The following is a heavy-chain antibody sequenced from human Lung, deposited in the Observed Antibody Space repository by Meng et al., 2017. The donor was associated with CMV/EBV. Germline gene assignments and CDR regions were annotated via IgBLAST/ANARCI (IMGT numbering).Heavy chain of an antibody. D-gene: IGHD3-3*01. CDR2: INSDGNDA. J-gene: IGHJ6*02. Sequence: GESLKISCAASGFTFSSYWMHWVRQAPGKGLVWVSRINSDGNDADYVDSVKDRFTISRDNAKNAVYLQMNSLRAEDTAVYYCARMLNYDVSRGGMDVWGQGNXITVSS. V-gene: IGHV3-74*01. CDR3: ARMLNYDVSRGGMDV. CDR1: GFTFSSYW.